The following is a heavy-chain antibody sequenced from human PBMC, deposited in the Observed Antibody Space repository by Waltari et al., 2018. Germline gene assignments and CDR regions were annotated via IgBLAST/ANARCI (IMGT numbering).Heavy chain of an antibody. CDR2: MNPDRVMT. Sequence: QVQLVQSGAEVTKPGASVRVSCKASGYTFIKHDINGVRQAPGQGLEWMGWMNPDRVMTGYSQKFQGRVTMTRNTSVSTAYLELSSLKSEDTAVYFCARVKGNSWYDPFQHWGQGTPVTVSS. CDR1: GYTFIKHD. V-gene: IGHV1-8*01. J-gene: IGHJ4*02. D-gene: IGHD5-12*01. CDR3: ARVKGNSWYDPFQH.